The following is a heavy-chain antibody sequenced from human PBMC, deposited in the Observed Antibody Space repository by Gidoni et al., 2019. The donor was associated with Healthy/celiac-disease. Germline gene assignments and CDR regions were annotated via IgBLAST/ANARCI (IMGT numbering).Heavy chain of an antibody. J-gene: IGHJ6*02. CDR3: ARESQRRGYYYGMDV. CDR1: GYTFTSYG. Sequence: QVQLRQSGAEVKKPGASVKVACKASGYTFTSYGLSWVRQAPGQGLEWLGWISADNGNTNYAQKLQGRVSMITETSTSTAYMELRSLRSDDTAVYYCARESQRRGYYYGMDVWGQGTTVTVSS. V-gene: IGHV1-18*01. CDR2: ISADNGNT.